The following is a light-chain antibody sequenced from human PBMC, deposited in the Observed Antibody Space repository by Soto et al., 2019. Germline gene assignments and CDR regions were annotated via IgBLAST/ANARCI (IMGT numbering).Light chain of an antibody. J-gene: IGKJ4*01. CDR3: QQRSNWLT. CDR1: QSVSSY. CDR2: DAS. Sequence: EIVLTQSPATLSLSPGERATLSCRASQSVSSYLAWYQQKPGQAPRLLIYDASNRATGIPVRFSGSGSGTDFTLIIGSLEPEDFAVYYCQQRSNWLTFGGGTKVEIK. V-gene: IGKV3-11*01.